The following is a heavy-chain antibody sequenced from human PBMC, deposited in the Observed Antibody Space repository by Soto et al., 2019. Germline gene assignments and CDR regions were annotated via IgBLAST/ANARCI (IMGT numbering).Heavy chain of an antibody. Sequence: QVQLVESGGGVVQPGRSLRLSCAASGFTFSSYAMHWVRQAPGKGLEWVAVISYDGSNKYYADSVKGRFTISRDNSKNTLYLQMNSLRAEDTAVYYCARDLRYSSSSLGYWGRGTLVTVSS. D-gene: IGHD6-6*01. CDR1: GFTFSSYA. J-gene: IGHJ4*02. CDR3: ARDLRYSSSSLGY. CDR2: ISYDGSNK. V-gene: IGHV3-30-3*01.